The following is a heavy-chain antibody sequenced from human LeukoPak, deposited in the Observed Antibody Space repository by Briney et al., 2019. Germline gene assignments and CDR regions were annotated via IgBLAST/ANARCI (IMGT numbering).Heavy chain of an antibody. J-gene: IGHJ3*02. CDR1: GGSISSGGYY. CDR3: ARHSGRIAAPYDAFDI. Sequence: SQTLSLTCTVSGGSISSGGYYWSWIRQPPGKGLEWIGYIYHSGSTYYNPSLKSRVTISVDRSKNQFSLKLSSVTAADTAVYYCARHSGRIAAPYDAFDIWGQGTMVTVSS. CDR2: IYHSGST. D-gene: IGHD6-13*01. V-gene: IGHV4-30-2*01.